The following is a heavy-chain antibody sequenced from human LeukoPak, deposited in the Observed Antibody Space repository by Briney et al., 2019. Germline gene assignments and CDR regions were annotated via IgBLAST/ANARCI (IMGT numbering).Heavy chain of an antibody. Sequence: SETLSLTCTVSGGSISSYYWSWIRQPAGKGLEWIGRIYTSGTTNYNPSLKSRITMSVDTSKNQFSLKMRSVTAADTAVYYCARADYDGSDYWGQGTLVTVSS. V-gene: IGHV4-4*07. D-gene: IGHD3-22*01. J-gene: IGHJ4*02. CDR3: ARADYDGSDY. CDR1: GGSISSYY. CDR2: IYTSGTT.